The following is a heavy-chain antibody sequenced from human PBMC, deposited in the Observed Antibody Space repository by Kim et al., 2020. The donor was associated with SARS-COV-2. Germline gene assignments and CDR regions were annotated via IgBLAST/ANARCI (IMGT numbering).Heavy chain of an antibody. D-gene: IGHD6-13*01. CDR3: AKGGRGSSWFQVSSYYYGMDV. CDR1: GFTFSSYA. V-gene: IGHV3-23*01. CDR2: ISGSGGST. Sequence: GGSLRLSCAASGFTFSSYAMSWVRQAPGKGLEWVSAISGSGGSTYYADSVKGRFTISRDNSKNTLYLQMNSLRAEDTAVYYCAKGGRGSSWFQVSSYYYGMDVWGQGTTVTVSS. J-gene: IGHJ6*02.